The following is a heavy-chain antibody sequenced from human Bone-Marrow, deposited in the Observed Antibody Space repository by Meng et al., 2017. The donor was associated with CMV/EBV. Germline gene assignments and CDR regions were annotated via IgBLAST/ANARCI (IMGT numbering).Heavy chain of an antibody. CDR2: IIPIFGTA. V-gene: IGHV1-69*01. D-gene: IGHD5-12*01. CDR1: GGTFSSYA. J-gene: IGHJ4*02. CDR3: ARGNSGYDSHEATGYSGFDY. Sequence: QVQLVQSGAEVKKPGSSVKVSCKASGGTFSSYAISWVRQAPGQGLEWMGGIIPIFGTANYAQKFQGRVTITADESTSTAYMELSSLRSEDTAVYYCARGNSGYDSHEATGYSGFDYWGQGTLVTVSS.